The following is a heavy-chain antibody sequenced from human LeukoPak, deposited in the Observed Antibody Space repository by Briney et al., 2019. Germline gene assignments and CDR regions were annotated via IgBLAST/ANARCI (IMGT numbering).Heavy chain of an antibody. CDR3: ARSMVRGVIPTRSVNAFDI. CDR2: ISAYNGNT. D-gene: IGHD3-10*01. CDR1: GYTFTSYG. V-gene: IGHV1-18*01. J-gene: IGHJ3*02. Sequence: ASVKVSCKASGYTFTSYGISWVRQAPGQGLEWMGWISAYNGNTNYAQKLQGRVTMSTDTSTSTAYMELRSLRSDDTAVYYCARSMVRGVIPTRSVNAFDIWGQGTMVTVSS.